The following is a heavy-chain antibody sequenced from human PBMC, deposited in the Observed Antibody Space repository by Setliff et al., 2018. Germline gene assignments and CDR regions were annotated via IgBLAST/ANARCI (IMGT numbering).Heavy chain of an antibody. CDR1: GYTFTSYG. CDR3: ARVRYYYDSSGWFDP. Sequence: GASVKVSCKASGYTFTSYGISWVRQAPGQGLEWMGWISAYNGNTNYAQKLQGRVTMTTDTSTSTAYMELRSLRSDDTAMYYCARVRYYYDSSGWFDPWGQGTLVTVSS. V-gene: IGHV1-18*01. D-gene: IGHD3-22*01. CDR2: ISAYNGNT. J-gene: IGHJ5*02.